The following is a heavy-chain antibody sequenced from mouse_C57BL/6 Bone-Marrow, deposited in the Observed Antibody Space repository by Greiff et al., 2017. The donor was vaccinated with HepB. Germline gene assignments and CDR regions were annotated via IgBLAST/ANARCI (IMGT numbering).Heavy chain of an antibody. D-gene: IGHD1-1*01. V-gene: IGHV5-17*01. CDR1: GFTFSDYG. CDR2: ISSGSSTI. CDR3: ARNYGSSKDWYFDV. Sequence: DVQLQQSGGGLVKPGGSLKLSCAASGFTFSDYGMHWVRQAPEKGLEWVAYISSGSSTIYYADTVKGRFTISRDNAKNTLFLQMTSLRSEDTAMYYCARNYGSSKDWYFDVWGTGTTVTVSS. J-gene: IGHJ1*03.